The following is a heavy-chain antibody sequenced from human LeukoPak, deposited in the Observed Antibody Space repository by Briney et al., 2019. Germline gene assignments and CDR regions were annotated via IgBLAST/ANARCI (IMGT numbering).Heavy chain of an antibody. D-gene: IGHD3-22*01. Sequence: PGESLRLSCASSVFIHRSNYMSWVRQAPGKGLEQVSVIYSDGDTYYADSVKGRFTISRDNSKNTLYLQMSSLRAEDTAVYYCVKDQDDSSNYYTFDYWGQGTLVTVSS. J-gene: IGHJ4*02. CDR2: IYSDGDT. CDR1: VFIHRSNY. CDR3: VKDQDDSSNYYTFDY. V-gene: IGHV3-66*02.